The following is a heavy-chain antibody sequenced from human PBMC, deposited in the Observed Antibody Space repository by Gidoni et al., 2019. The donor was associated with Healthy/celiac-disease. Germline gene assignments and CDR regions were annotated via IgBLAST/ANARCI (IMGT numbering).Heavy chain of an antibody. CDR2: ISWNSGSI. CDR1: GFTFDDYA. Sequence: EVQLVESGGGLVQPGWSLRLSCAASGFTFDDYAMHWVRQAPGKGLEWVSGISWNSGSIGYADSGKGRFTISRDNAKNSLYLQMNSLRAEDTALYYCAKAPAGDYYFDYWGQGTLVTVSS. V-gene: IGHV3-9*01. J-gene: IGHJ4*02. D-gene: IGHD2-2*01. CDR3: AKAPAGDYYFDY.